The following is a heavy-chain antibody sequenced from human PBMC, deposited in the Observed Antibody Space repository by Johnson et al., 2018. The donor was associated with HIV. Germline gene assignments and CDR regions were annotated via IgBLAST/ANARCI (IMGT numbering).Heavy chain of an antibody. Sequence: QVQLVESGGGVVQPGRSLRLSCAASGFTFSNYAMHWVRQAPGKGLEWVAVISYDGSNKYYADSVKGRFTISRDNARNSLYLQMNSLRAEDTAVYYCAREPLANYTFWSAYLHAFDIWGQGTMVTVSS. CDR1: GFTFSNYA. D-gene: IGHD3-3*01. V-gene: IGHV3-30-3*01. CDR3: AREPLANYTFWSAYLHAFDI. CDR2: ISYDGSNK. J-gene: IGHJ3*02.